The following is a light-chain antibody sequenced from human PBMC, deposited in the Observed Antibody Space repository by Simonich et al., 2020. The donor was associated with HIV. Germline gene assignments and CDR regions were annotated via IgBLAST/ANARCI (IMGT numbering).Light chain of an antibody. Sequence: EIVLTQSPGTLYLYPGARATLSFRASQSVSSSYLAWYQQKPGLAPRLLIYDASNRATGIPARFSGSGSGTDFTLTISSLEPEDFAVYYCQQRSNWPLTFGGGTKVEIK. J-gene: IGKJ4*01. CDR2: DAS. CDR3: QQRSNWPLT. CDR1: QSVSSSY. V-gene: IGKV3D-20*02.